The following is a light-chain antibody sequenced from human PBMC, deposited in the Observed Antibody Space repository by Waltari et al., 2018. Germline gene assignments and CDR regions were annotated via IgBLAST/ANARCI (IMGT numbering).Light chain of an antibody. Sequence: SYELTQPSSVSVSPGQTVRITCSGNVLAGKYARLFQQKPGQTPVLIIYKDTDRPSGIPERFSGSSSGTTVTLTISGAQVEDEADYYCYSATDNNLRVFGGGTKLTVL. CDR2: KDT. J-gene: IGLJ3*02. CDR3: YSATDNNLRV. V-gene: IGLV3-27*01. CDR1: VLAGKY.